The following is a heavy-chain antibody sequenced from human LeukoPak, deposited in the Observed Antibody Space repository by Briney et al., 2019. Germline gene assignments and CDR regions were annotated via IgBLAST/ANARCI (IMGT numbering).Heavy chain of an antibody. D-gene: IGHD3-10*01. CDR3: AKGRYYTSGSDAFDI. CDR1: GFTFSSYA. CDR2: VSGSGGTT. V-gene: IGHV3-23*01. J-gene: IGHJ3*02. Sequence: GGSLRLSCAASGFTFSSYAMSWVRQAPGEGLEWVSAVSGSGGTTFYADSVKGRFTISRDNSKNTLYLQMNSLRAEDTAVYYCAKGRYYTSGSDAFDIWGQGTMVTVSS.